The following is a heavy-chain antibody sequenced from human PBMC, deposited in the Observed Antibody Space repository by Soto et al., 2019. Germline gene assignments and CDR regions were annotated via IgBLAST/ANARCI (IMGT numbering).Heavy chain of an antibody. Sequence: SETLSLTCTVSGASITTTGYYWAWIRQPPGKGLEWIGSVYYTRDTYYSPSLKSRVNMSVDTSKDQFSLTLRSVSAADMALYFCARCKLMATFDFWGQGNLVTVSS. CDR3: ARCKLMATFDF. D-gene: IGHD2-8*01. CDR1: GASITTTGYY. CDR2: VYYTRDT. V-gene: IGHV4-39*01. J-gene: IGHJ4*02.